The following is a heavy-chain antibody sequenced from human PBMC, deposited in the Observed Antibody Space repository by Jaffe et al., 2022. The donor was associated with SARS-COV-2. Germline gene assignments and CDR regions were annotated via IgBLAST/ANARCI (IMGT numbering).Heavy chain of an antibody. J-gene: IGHJ6*02. CDR2: IYYSGST. CDR1: GGSISSSSYY. D-gene: IGHD3-3*01. Sequence: QLQLQESGPGLVKPSETLSLTCTVSGGSISSSSYYWGWIRQPPGKGLEWIGSIYYSGSTYYNPSLKSRVTISVDTSKNQFSLKLSSVTAADTAVYYCARHTHGARWSGYLGYGMDVWGQGTTVTVSS. CDR3: ARHTHGARWSGYLGYGMDV. V-gene: IGHV4-39*01.